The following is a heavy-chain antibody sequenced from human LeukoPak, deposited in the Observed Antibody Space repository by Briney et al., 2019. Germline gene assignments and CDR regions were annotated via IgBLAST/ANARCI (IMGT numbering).Heavy chain of an antibody. J-gene: IGHJ4*02. Sequence: SETLSLTCAVYGGSFSGYYWSWIRQPPGKGLEWIGEINHSGSTHYNPSLKSRVTISVDTSKNQFSLKLNSVTAADTAVYYCARTRYYYNSRSYGAPYYFDYWGQGTLVTVSS. CDR3: ARTRYYYNSRSYGAPYYFDY. D-gene: IGHD3-10*01. CDR1: GGSFSGYY. CDR2: INHSGST. V-gene: IGHV4-34*01.